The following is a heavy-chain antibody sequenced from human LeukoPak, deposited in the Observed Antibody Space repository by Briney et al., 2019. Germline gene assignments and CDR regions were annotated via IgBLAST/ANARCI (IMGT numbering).Heavy chain of an antibody. J-gene: IGHJ3*02. V-gene: IGHV3-23*01. Sequence: GGFLRLSCEASGFTFSSYAMSWVRQAPGKGLEWVSAISGSGGSTYYADSVKGRFTISRDNSKNTLYLQMNSLRAEDTAVYYCAKDSIGTDAFDIWGQGTMVTVSS. CDR3: AKDSIGTDAFDI. CDR2: ISGSGGST. CDR1: GFTFSSYA.